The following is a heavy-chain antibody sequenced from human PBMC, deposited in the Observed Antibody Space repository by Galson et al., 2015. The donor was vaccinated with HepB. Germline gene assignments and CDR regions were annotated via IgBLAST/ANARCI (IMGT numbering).Heavy chain of an antibody. CDR1: GFTFSSYS. V-gene: IGHV3-48*02. J-gene: IGHJ5*02. Sequence: SLRLSCAASGFTFSSYSMNWVRQAPGKGLEWVSYISSSSSTIYYADSVKGRFTISRDNAKNSLYPQMNSLRDEDTAVYYCARDPCSGGSCRFDPWGQGTLVTVSS. D-gene: IGHD2-15*01. CDR3: ARDPCSGGSCRFDP. CDR2: ISSSSSTI.